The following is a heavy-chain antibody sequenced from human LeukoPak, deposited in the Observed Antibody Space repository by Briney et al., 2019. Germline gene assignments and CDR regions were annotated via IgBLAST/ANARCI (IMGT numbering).Heavy chain of an antibody. V-gene: IGHV3-7*01. J-gene: IGHJ4*02. D-gene: IGHD5-24*01. CDR1: GFTFSAYW. Sequence: GGSLRLSCAASGFTFSAYWMTGVLQAPGKGLEWVANIKEDGTEKNYVDSVKGRFTISRDNVKKSLYLEMNSLRVEDTAVYYCARGRWSDYWGQGTQVTVSS. CDR2: IKEDGTEK. CDR3: ARGRWSDY.